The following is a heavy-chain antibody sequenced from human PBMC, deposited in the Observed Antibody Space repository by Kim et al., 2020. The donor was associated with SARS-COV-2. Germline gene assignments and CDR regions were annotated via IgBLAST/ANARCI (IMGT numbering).Heavy chain of an antibody. CDR3: ARDKTAMVTGYFDY. CDR1: GGTFSSYA. Sequence: SVKVSCKASGGTFSSYAISWVRQAPGQGLEWMGGIIPIFGTANYAQKFQGRVTITADESTSTAYMELSSLRSEDTAVYYCARDKTAMVTGYFDYWGQGTLVTVSS. D-gene: IGHD5-18*01. J-gene: IGHJ4*02. V-gene: IGHV1-69*13. CDR2: IIPIFGTA.